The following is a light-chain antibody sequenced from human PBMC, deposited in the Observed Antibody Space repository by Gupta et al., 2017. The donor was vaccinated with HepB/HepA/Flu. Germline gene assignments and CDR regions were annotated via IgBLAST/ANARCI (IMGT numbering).Light chain of an antibody. CDR2: GAS. V-gene: IGKV3-15*01. J-gene: IGKJ4*01. CDR3: QQDNNWPLT. CDR1: QSVNSN. Sequence: EIVMTQSPATLSVSPGERATLSCRASQSVNSNLAWYQQKPGQAPRLLIYGASTRATGIPARFSGSGSGTEFTLNISTLQSEDFAVYYCQQDNNWPLTFGGGTKVEIK.